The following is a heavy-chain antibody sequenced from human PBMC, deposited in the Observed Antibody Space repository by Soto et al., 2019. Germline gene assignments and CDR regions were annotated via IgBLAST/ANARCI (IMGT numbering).Heavy chain of an antibody. Sequence: LQTLSLTCTVSGGSISSYYWSWIRQPPGKGLEWIGYIYYSGSTNYNPSLKSRVTISVDTSKNQFSLKLSSVTAADTAVYYCARHGILVSSSFDYWGQGTLVTVSS. CDR2: IYYSGST. D-gene: IGHD6-6*01. J-gene: IGHJ4*02. CDR1: GGSISSYY. V-gene: IGHV4-59*08. CDR3: ARHGILVSSSFDY.